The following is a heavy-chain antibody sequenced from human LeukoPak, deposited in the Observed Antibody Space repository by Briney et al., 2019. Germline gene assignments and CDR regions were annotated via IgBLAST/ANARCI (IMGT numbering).Heavy chain of an antibody. CDR2: IYYSGST. CDR3: ARRGYDPHFDY. Sequence: SETLSLTCTVSGGSISSSSYYWGWIRQPPGKGLEWIGSIYYSGSTYYNPSLKSRVTISVDTSKNQFSLKLSSVTAADTAVYYCARRGYDPHFDYWGQGTLVTVSS. CDR1: GGSISSSSYY. V-gene: IGHV4-39*01. D-gene: IGHD5-12*01. J-gene: IGHJ4*02.